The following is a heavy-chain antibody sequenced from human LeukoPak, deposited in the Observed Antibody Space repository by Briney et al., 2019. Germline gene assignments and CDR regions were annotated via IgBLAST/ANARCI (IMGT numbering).Heavy chain of an antibody. CDR1: GGSVSSGSYY. V-gene: IGHV4-61*01. D-gene: IGHD7-27*01. J-gene: IGHJ6*04. Sequence: SETLSLTCTVSGGSVSSGSYYWSWIRQPPGKGLEWIGYIYYSGSTNYNPSLKSRVTMSVDTSKNQFSLKLSSVTAADTAVYYCARTNGVTPNAGGYYYGMDVWGKGTTVTVSS. CDR2: IYYSGST. CDR3: ARTNGVTPNAGGYYYGMDV.